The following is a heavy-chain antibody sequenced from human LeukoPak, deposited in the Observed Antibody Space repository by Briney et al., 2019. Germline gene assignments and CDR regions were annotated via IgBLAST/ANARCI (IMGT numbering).Heavy chain of an antibody. D-gene: IGHD4-23*01. CDR1: ALTFASRW. CDR3: ARHFDGKGSFDF. CDR2: ISSDGSDT. V-gene: IGHV3-74*01. Sequence: PGRSLRLSCAASALTFASRWMHWVRHVPGKGLVWVSRISSDGSDTTYADSVKGRFTISRDNVKKIVYLQMRSLRVEDTAVYYCARHFDGKGSFDFWGQGTLVTVSS. J-gene: IGHJ5*01.